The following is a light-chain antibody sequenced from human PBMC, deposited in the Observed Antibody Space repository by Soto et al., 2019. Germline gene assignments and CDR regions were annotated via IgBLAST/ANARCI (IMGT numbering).Light chain of an antibody. V-gene: IGKV3-20*01. CDR2: GAS. Sequence: EIVLTQSPGTLSLSPGGGATLSCRASQSVASSYLAWYQQKPGQTPRLIIYGASNRATGTPDRFSGGGSGTDCTLTISRLEPEDFAVYYCQQYGSSSYTFGQGTKLEIK. CDR3: QQYGSSSYT. CDR1: QSVASSY. J-gene: IGKJ2*01.